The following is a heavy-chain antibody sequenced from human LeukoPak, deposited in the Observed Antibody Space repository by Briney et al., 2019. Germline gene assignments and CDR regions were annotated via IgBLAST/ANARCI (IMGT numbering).Heavy chain of an antibody. CDR2: INISSPHI. D-gene: IGHD1-26*01. CDR1: GFTFSNFG. J-gene: IGHJ4*02. V-gene: IGHV3-21*01. Sequence: PGGSLRLSCAASGFTFSNFGMHWVRQAPGKGLEWVSFINISSPHIYYADSVKGRFTISRDNAKSSLYLQMNSLRADDTAVYYCARDVSGSYWVDYWGQGTLVTVSS. CDR3: ARDVSGSYWVDY.